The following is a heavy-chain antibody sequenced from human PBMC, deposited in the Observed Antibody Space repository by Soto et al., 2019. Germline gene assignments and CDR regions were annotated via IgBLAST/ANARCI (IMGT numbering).Heavy chain of an antibody. J-gene: IGHJ5*02. V-gene: IGHV6-1*01. CDR1: GDSVSSNSAA. CDR3: AREGTNRPRIAAGWFDP. Sequence: PSQTLSLPCAISGDSVSSNSAAWNWIRQSPSRGLEWLGRTYYRSKWYNDYAVSVKSRITINPDTSKNQFSLQLNSVTPEDTAVYYCAREGTNRPRIAAGWFDPWGQGTLVTVSS. D-gene: IGHD6-13*01. CDR2: TYYRSKWYN.